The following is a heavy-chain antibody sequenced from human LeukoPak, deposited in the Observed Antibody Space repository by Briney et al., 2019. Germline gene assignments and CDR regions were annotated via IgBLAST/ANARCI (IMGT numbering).Heavy chain of an antibody. Sequence: PSETLSLTRAVYGGSFSGYYWSWIRQPPGKGLEWIGEINHSGSTNYNPSLKSRVTISVDTSKNQFSLTLSSVTAADTAMYYCARGYHTNKDWFDPWGQGTLVTVSS. D-gene: IGHD1/OR15-1a*01. CDR3: ARGYHTNKDWFDP. V-gene: IGHV4-34*01. CDR2: INHSGST. J-gene: IGHJ5*02. CDR1: GGSFSGYY.